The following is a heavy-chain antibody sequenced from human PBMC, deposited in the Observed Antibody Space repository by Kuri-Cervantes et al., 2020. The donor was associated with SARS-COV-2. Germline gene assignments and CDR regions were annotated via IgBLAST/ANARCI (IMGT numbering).Heavy chain of an antibody. CDR2: ISSSSSYI. V-gene: IGHV3-21*01. J-gene: IGHJ4*02. D-gene: IGHD6-13*01. Sequence: GESLKISCAASGFTFSSYSMNWVRQAPGKGLEWVSSISSSSSYIYYADSVKGRFTISRDNAKNPLYLQMNSLRAEDTAVYYCARDAHSTPGGYWGQGTLVTVSS. CDR1: GFTFSSYS. CDR3: ARDAHSTPGGY.